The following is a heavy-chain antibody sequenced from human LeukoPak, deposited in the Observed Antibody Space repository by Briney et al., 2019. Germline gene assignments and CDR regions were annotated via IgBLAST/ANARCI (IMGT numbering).Heavy chain of an antibody. CDR1: GFTVTRNY. Sequence: PGGSLRLSCAASGFTVTRNYMSWVRQAPGKGLEWISSISSNDHSTYYAGSVKGRFTISRDNSKNTLYLQMNSLRAEDTAVYYCVSFAYWGQGTLVTVSS. J-gene: IGHJ4*02. V-gene: IGHV3-23*01. D-gene: IGHD2/OR15-2a*01. CDR3: VSFAY. CDR2: ISSNDHST.